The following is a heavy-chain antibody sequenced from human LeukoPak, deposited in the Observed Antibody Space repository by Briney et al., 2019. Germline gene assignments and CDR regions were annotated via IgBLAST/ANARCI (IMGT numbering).Heavy chain of an antibody. J-gene: IGHJ3*02. CDR1: GVTGSSVY. CDR3: ASSSGYYQDAFDI. D-gene: IGHD3-22*01. V-gene: IGHV3-66*02. Sequence: GGSRRLSCAESGVTGSSVYMSWVRHTPKKGLEWVSVIYSGGSTYYADSVKGRFTISRDNSKNTLYLQMNSLRAEDTAVYYCASSSGYYQDAFDIWGQGTMVTVSS. CDR2: IYSGGST.